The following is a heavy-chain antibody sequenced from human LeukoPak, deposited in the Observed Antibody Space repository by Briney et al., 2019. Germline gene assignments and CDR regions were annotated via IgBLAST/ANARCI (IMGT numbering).Heavy chain of an antibody. V-gene: IGHV1-8*02. CDR1: GYTFTNFG. Sequence: ASVKVSCKASGYTFTNFGISWVRQAPGQRPEWMGWMNPNSGNTGYAQKFQGRVTMTRNTSISTAYMELSSLRSEDTAVYYCARDPRTYSSSPYFDLWGRGTLVTVSS. J-gene: IGHJ2*01. CDR3: ARDPRTYSSSPYFDL. CDR2: MNPNSGNT. D-gene: IGHD6-13*01.